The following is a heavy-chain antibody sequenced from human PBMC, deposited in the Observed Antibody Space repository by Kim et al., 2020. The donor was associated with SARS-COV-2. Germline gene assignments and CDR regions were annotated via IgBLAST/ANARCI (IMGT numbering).Heavy chain of an antibody. Sequence: GGSLRLSCAASGFTFSSYWMSWVRQAPGKGLEWVAYIKQDGSDKKYVDSVKGRFTISRDNAKNSLYLQMNSLRVEDTAAYYCARGSSGNYGWVGCFDCWGQGTLVTVSS. D-gene: IGHD1-26*01. CDR1: GFTFSSYW. CDR2: IKQDGSDK. CDR3: ARGSSGNYGWVGCFDC. V-gene: IGHV3-7*04. J-gene: IGHJ4*02.